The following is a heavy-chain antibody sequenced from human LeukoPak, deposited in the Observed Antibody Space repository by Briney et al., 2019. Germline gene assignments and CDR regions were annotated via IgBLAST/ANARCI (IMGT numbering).Heavy chain of an antibody. CDR1: GFTFSSYG. V-gene: IGHV3-30*18. D-gene: IGHD3-22*01. CDR2: ISYDGSNK. Sequence: PGGSLRLSCAASGFTFSSYGMHWVRQAPGKGLAWVAVISYDGSNKYYADSVKGRFTISRDNSKNTLYLQMNSLTAEDTAVYYCAKDQLSYDSSGYADYWGQGTLVTVSS. CDR3: AKDQLSYDSSGYADY. J-gene: IGHJ4*02.